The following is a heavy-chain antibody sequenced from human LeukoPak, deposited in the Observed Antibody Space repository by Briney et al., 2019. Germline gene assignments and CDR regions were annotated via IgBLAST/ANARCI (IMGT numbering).Heavy chain of an antibody. Sequence: SETLSLTCTVSGGSISSSSYYWGWIRQPPGKGLEWIGSIYYSGSTYYNPSLKSRVTISVDTSKNQFSLKLSSVTAADTAVYYCASGNYGSGSSDPRYNWFDPWGQGTLVTVSS. CDR1: GGSISSSSYY. D-gene: IGHD3-10*01. CDR3: ASGNYGSGSSDPRYNWFDP. CDR2: IYYSGST. J-gene: IGHJ5*02. V-gene: IGHV4-39*01.